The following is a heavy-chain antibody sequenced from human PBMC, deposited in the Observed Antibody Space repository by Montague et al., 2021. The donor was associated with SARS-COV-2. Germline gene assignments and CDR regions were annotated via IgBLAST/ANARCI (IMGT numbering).Heavy chain of an antibody. CDR1: GGSISSGSYY. J-gene: IGHJ5*02. V-gene: IGHV4-61*02. CDR3: ARGVAGEYWDDGKIRDFSWFDP. CDR2: ISISGST. D-gene: IGHD1-1*01. Sequence: TLSLTCTVSGGSISSGSYYWSWIRQPAGKGPEWIGRISISGSTNYNPSLKSRVTISVDTSKNQFSLKLTSVTAADTAVYFCARGVAGEYWDDGKIRDFSWFDPWGRVILVTVSS.